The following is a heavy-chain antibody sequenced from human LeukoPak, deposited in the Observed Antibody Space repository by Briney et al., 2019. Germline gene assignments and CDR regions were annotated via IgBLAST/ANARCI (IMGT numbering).Heavy chain of an antibody. J-gene: IGHJ6*03. Sequence: GASVKVSCKASGYTFSSSGISWVRQAPGQGLEWMGWISPYNGNTKYAQIFQGRVTMTTDTSTSTAYMELRSLRSDDTAMYYCARDRGYSYAKKSSEYYYMDVWGKGTTVTISS. V-gene: IGHV1-18*01. CDR1: GYTFSSSG. CDR3: ARDRGYSYAKKSSEYYYMDV. CDR2: ISPYNGNT. D-gene: IGHD5-18*01.